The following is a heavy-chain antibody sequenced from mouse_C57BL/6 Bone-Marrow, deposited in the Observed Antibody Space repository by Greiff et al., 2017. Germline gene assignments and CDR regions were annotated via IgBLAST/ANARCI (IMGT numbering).Heavy chain of an antibody. CDR2: IYPGSGNT. CDR3: ARWDYYYGSSYHWYFDV. D-gene: IGHD1-1*01. Sequence: QVQLKESGAELVRPGASVKLSCKASGYTFTDYYINWVKQRPGQGLEWIARIYPGSGNTYYNEKFKGKATLTAEKSSSTAYMQLSSLTSEDSAVYFCARWDYYYGSSYHWYFDVGGTGTTVTVSS. V-gene: IGHV1-76*01. CDR1: GYTFTDYY. J-gene: IGHJ1*03.